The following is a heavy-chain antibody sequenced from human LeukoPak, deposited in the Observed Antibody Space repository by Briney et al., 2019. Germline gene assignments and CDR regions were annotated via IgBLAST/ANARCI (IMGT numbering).Heavy chain of an antibody. J-gene: IGHJ6*02. D-gene: IGHD3-3*01. CDR1: GGTFSSYA. V-gene: IGHV1-69*13. Sequence: GASVKVSCKASGGTFSSYAISWVRQAPGQGLEWMGGIIPIFGTANYAQKFQGRVTITADESTSTAYMELSSLRAEDTAVYYCARVSPLYYDFWSGYYPYYGMDVWGQGTTVTVSS. CDR3: ARVSPLYYDFWSGYYPYYGMDV. CDR2: IIPIFGTA.